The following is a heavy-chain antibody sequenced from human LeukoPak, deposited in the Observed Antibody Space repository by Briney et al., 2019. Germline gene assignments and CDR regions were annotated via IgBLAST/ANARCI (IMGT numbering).Heavy chain of an antibody. Sequence: GASVKVSCKASGGTFSSYAISWVRQAPGQGLEWMGWINPNSGGTNYAQKFQGRVTMTRDTSTSTAYMELSRLRSDDTAVYYRARVQSFFTPPSTYWGQGTLVTVSS. CDR3: ARVQSFFTPPSTY. D-gene: IGHD1-26*01. J-gene: IGHJ4*02. V-gene: IGHV1-2*02. CDR2: INPNSGGT. CDR1: GGTFSSYA.